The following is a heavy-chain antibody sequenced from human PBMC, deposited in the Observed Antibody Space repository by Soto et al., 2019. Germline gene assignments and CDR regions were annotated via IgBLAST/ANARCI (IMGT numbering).Heavy chain of an antibody. CDR3: AKDGLTAYYYYYGMDV. D-gene: IGHD6-19*01. Sequence: RGSLRLSCAASGFTFSSYGMHWVRQAPGKGLEWVAVISYDGSNKYYADSVKGRFTISRDNSKNTLYLQMNSLRAEDTAVYYCAKDGLTAYYYYYGMDVWGQGTTFTVYS. J-gene: IGHJ6*02. V-gene: IGHV3-30*18. CDR1: GFTFSSYG. CDR2: ISYDGSNK.